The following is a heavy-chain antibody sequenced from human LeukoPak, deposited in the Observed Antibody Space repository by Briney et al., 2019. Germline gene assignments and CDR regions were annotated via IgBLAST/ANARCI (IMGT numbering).Heavy chain of an antibody. CDR3: ARKGGGQLVNTRRWFDP. J-gene: IGHJ5*02. CDR2: VNHSGIT. CDR1: GGSFSGYY. V-gene: IGHV4-34*01. Sequence: SETLPLTCAIDGGSFSGYYWSWIRQPPGKGLEWIGEVNHSGITNYNPSLKSRVTILLNTSKKQLSLKLNSVTAADTAVYYCARKGGGQLVNTRRWFDPWGQGTLVTVSS. D-gene: IGHD1-1*01.